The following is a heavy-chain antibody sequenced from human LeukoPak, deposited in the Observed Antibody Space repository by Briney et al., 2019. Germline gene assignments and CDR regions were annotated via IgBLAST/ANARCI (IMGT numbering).Heavy chain of an antibody. D-gene: IGHD3-3*01. J-gene: IGHJ6*02. CDR3: ARGGDSGRGYSYGMDV. CDR1: GFSFSSYA. V-gene: IGHV3-30-3*01. Sequence: GGSLRLSCAASGFSFSSYAMHWVRQAPGKGLEWVAVISYDGRNEYYADSVKGRFTISRDISKNTLYLQMNSLRPEDTAVYYCARGGDSGRGYSYGMDVWGQGTTVTVSS. CDR2: ISYDGRNE.